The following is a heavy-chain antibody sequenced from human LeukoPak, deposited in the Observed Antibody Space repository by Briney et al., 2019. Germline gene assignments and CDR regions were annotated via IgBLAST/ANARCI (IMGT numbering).Heavy chain of an antibody. Sequence: SETLSLTCTVSGGSISSYYWSWIRQPPGKGLEWIGYIYYSGSTNYNPSLKSRVTISVDTSKNQFSLKLSSVTAADTVVYYCARVVRGVRGGFDYWGQGTLVTVSS. CDR1: GGSISSYY. CDR3: ARVVRGVRGGFDY. CDR2: IYYSGST. D-gene: IGHD3-10*01. J-gene: IGHJ4*02. V-gene: IGHV4-59*01.